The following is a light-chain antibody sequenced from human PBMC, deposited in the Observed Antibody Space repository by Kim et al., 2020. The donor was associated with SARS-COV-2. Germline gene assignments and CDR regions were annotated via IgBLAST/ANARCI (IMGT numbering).Light chain of an antibody. CDR1: QSIRDY. Sequence: DIQMTQSPSSLSASVGDRVTITCWATQSIRDYLNWYQQELGKAPKLLIYAASSLQSGVPSRFSGGGSGTYFTLTISGLHPEDFGNYYCQQSYSTPFSFGGGTKVDIK. J-gene: IGKJ4*01. CDR3: QQSYSTPFS. CDR2: AAS. V-gene: IGKV1-39*01.